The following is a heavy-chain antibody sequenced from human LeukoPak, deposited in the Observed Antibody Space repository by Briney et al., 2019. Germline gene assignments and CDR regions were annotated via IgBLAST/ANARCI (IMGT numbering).Heavy chain of an antibody. CDR2: IYCSGTT. J-gene: IGHJ6*02. D-gene: IGHD3-10*01. CDR3: ARLAPITMVRGTNYYYHSMDV. V-gene: IGHV4-59*08. CDR1: GGSISSYY. Sequence: SETLSLTCTVSGGSISSYYWSWIRQPPGKGLEWIGYIYCSGTTNYNPSLTSRLTISVDTSKNQFSLKLSSVTAADTALYYCARLAPITMVRGTNYYYHSMDVWGQGTTVTVSS.